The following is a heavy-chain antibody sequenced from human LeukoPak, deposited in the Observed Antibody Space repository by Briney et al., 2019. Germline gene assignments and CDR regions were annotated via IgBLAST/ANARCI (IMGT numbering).Heavy chain of an antibody. Sequence: GGSLRLSCAASGFTFSSYSMNWVRQAPGKGLEWVSSISSSSSYIYYADSVKGRFTISRDNAKNSLYLQMNSLRAEDTAVYYCARDTGFYGSGSEGWFDPWGQGTLVTVSS. V-gene: IGHV3-21*01. D-gene: IGHD3-10*01. CDR2: ISSSSSYI. J-gene: IGHJ5*02. CDR1: GFTFSSYS. CDR3: ARDTGFYGSGSEGWFDP.